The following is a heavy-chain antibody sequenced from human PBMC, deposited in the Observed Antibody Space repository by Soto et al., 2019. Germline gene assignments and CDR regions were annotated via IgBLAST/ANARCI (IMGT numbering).Heavy chain of an antibody. CDR2: IYSGGAT. CDR1: GFTVSNNY. D-gene: IGHD1-1*01. Sequence: EVQLVESGGGLVQPGGSLRLSCAASGFTVSNNYMRWVRQAPGKGLEWDSLIYSGGATYYADSVKGRFTISTDNSKNTLYLHMNRLRAEETAMFYCARDGTYNWVGGQGILVTVSS. V-gene: IGHV3-66*01. J-gene: IGHJ4*02. CDR3: ARDGTYNWV.